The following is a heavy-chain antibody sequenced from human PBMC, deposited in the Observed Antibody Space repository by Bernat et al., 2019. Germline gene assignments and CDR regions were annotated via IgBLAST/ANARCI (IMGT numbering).Heavy chain of an antibody. Sequence: QVQLVESGGGVVQPGRSLRLSCAASGFTFSSYGMHWVRQAPGKGLEWVAVIWYDGSNKYYADSVKGRFTISRDNSKNTLYLQMNSLRAEDTAVYYCARGHGSSWPTGNDYWGQGTLVTVSS. CDR1: GFTFSSYG. D-gene: IGHD6-13*01. V-gene: IGHV3-33*01. CDR2: IWYDGSNK. J-gene: IGHJ4*02. CDR3: ARGHGSSWPTGNDY.